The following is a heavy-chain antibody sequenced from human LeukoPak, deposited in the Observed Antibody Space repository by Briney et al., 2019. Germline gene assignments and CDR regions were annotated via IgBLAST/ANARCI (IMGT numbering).Heavy chain of an antibody. V-gene: IGHV4-38-2*01. CDR2: IYHSGST. J-gene: IGHJ3*02. CDR1: GYSISSGYY. CDR3: AISPLYCSGGSCYESSDAFDI. Sequence: PSETLSLTCAVSGYSISSGYYWGWIRQPPGKGLEWIGSIYHSGSTYHNPSLKSRVTISVDTSKNQFSLKLSSVTAADTAVYYCAISPLYCSGGSCYESSDAFDIWGQGTMVTVSS. D-gene: IGHD2-15*01.